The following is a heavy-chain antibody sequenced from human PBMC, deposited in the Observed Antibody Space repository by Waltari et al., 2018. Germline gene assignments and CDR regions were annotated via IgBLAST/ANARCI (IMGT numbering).Heavy chain of an antibody. J-gene: IGHJ4*02. CDR2: IHVDGVT. V-gene: IGHV3-53*01. CDR3: AKDRGYNSGTYYGDY. CDR1: GFNVRNNY. D-gene: IGHD3-10*01. Sequence: EVQLVESGGGLIQPGGSLRLSCAASGFNVRNNYLSWVRQAPGRGLEWLSVIHVDGVTHYADSVKGRFTISKDNSKNTLYLQMNNLRAEDTAVYYCAKDRGYNSGTYYGDYWGQGTLVTVSS.